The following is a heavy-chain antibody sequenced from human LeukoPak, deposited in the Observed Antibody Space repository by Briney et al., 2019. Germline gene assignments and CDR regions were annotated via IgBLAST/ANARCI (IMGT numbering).Heavy chain of an antibody. J-gene: IGHJ4*02. Sequence: GGSLRLSCAASGFTFRNYAMNWVRQAPGKGLEWVSGISVSGGSTYYADSVKGRFTISRDNSKTTVYLQINSLRAEDTAVYYCAKGAYYYDSTGYRHFDYWGQGTLVTVSS. CDR1: GFTFRNYA. CDR2: ISVSGGST. D-gene: IGHD3-22*01. V-gene: IGHV3-23*01. CDR3: AKGAYYYDSTGYRHFDY.